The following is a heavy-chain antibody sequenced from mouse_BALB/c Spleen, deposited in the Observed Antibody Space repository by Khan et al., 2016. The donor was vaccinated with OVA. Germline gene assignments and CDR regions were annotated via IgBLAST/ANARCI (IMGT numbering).Heavy chain of an antibody. CDR2: ISSGGSYT. V-gene: IGHV5-9-3*01. CDR1: GFTFSSYA. Sequence: EVELVESGGGLVKPGGSLKLSCAASGFTFSSYAMSWVRQTPEKSLEWVATISSGGSYTYFPDIVKGRFTISRDNAKNTLFLQMSSLRSEDTAMYYCARQGGIDDGPFDYWGQGTILTVSS. J-gene: IGHJ2*01. CDR3: ARQGGIDDGPFDY. D-gene: IGHD2-3*01.